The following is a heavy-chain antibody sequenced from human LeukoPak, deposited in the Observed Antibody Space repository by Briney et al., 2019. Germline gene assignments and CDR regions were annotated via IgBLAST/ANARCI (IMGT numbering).Heavy chain of an antibody. J-gene: IGHJ3*02. D-gene: IGHD3-16*01. CDR3: ARDTLRLNAFDI. CDR2: IIPIFGTA. Sequence: GASVKVSCKASGGTFSSYAISWVRQAPGQGLEWMGGIIPIFGTANYAQKFQGRVTITADESTSTAYMELGSLRSEDTAVYYCARDTLRLNAFDIWGQGTMVTVSS. V-gene: IGHV1-69*13. CDR1: GGTFSSYA.